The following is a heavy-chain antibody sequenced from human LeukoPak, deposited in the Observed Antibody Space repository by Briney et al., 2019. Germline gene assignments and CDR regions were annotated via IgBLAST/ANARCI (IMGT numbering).Heavy chain of an antibody. CDR2: IIPIFNTP. D-gene: IGHD3-16*01. Sequence: GASVKVSCKASGGTFSSFAISWVRQAPGQGLEWMGGIIPIFNTPNYAQKFQGRVTITADESTTTAYMELSSLRSEDTAVYYCAGGFVGRRGNYQYKDVWGKGTTVTISS. J-gene: IGHJ6*04. CDR1: GGTFSSFA. CDR3: AGGFVGRRGNYQYKDV. V-gene: IGHV1-69*13.